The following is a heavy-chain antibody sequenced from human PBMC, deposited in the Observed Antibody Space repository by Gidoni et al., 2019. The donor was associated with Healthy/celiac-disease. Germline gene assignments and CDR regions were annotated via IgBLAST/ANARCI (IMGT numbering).Heavy chain of an antibody. CDR1: GGSVRSGSYY. J-gene: IGHJ4*02. D-gene: IGHD6-13*01. CDR2: IYYSGST. Sequence: QVQLQESGPGLVKPSETLSLTCTVSGGSVRSGSYYWRWIRQPPGKGLEWIGYIYYSGSTNYNPSLKSRVTISVDTSKNQFSLKLSSVTAADTAVYYCARDKRIAAAGPLFDYWGQGTLVTVSS. CDR3: ARDKRIAAAGPLFDY. V-gene: IGHV4-61*01.